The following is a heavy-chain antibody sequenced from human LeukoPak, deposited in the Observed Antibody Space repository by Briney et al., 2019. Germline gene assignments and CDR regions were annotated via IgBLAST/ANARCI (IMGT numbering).Heavy chain of an antibody. D-gene: IGHD6-19*01. V-gene: IGHV3-66*01. Sequence: GGSLRLSCAASGFTVSSNYMSWVRQAPGKGPEWVSVIYSGGSKYYADSVKGRFTISRDNSKNTLYLEMNSLRAEDTAIYYCARFETVAAKPFEYWGQGTLVTVSS. CDR3: ARFETVAAKPFEY. CDR2: IYSGGSK. J-gene: IGHJ4*02. CDR1: GFTVSSNY.